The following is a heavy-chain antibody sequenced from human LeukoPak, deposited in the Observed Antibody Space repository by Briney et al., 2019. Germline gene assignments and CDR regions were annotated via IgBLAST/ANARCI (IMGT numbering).Heavy chain of an antibody. D-gene: IGHD3-3*01. CDR1: GGSISSSSYY. V-gene: IGHV4-39*01. J-gene: IGHJ4*02. CDR3: ARLYYDFWSGYYLPPFDY. Sequence: SETLSLTCTISGGSISSSSYYWGWIRQPPGKGLEWIGSIYYSGSTYYNPSLKSRVTISVDTSKNQFSLKLSSVTAADTAVYYCARLYYDFWSGYYLPPFDYWGQGTLVTVSS. CDR2: IYYSGST.